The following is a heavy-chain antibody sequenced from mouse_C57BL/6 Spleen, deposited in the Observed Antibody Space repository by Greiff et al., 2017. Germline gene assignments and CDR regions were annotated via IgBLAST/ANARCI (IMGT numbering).Heavy chain of an antibody. CDR2: ISSGSGTI. CDR1: GFTFSDYG. Sequence: EVQLQESGGGLVKPGGSLKLSCAASGFTFSDYGMHWVRQAPEKGLEWVAYISSGSGTINYADTVKGRFTISRDNAKNNLVLQLTSLRSEDTAMDDCAEICYGGYGGQGTTLTVAS. V-gene: IGHV5-17*01. D-gene: IGHD1-2*01. J-gene: IGHJ2*01. CDR3: AEICYGGY.